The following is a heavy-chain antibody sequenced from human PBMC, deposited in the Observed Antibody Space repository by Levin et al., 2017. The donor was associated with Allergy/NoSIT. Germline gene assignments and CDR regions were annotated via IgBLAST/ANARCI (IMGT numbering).Heavy chain of an antibody. CDR1: GYSFTRYA. V-gene: IGHV1-3*01. CDR2: INAGNGNT. CDR3: ARYYYDRRGGVLFDY. J-gene: IGHJ4*02. D-gene: IGHD3-22*01. Sequence: ASVKVSCKASGYSFTRYAMYWVRQAPGQRLEWMGWINAGNGNTKYSQKFQGRLTITRDTSASKAYMELRSLGFEDTAVYYCARYYYDRRGGVLFDYWGQGTLVTVSS.